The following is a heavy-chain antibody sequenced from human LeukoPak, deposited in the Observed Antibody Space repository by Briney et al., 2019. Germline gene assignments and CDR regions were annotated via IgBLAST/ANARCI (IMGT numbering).Heavy chain of an antibody. J-gene: IGHJ4*02. D-gene: IGHD2-8*01. CDR3: ARFFVSMVYARGHFDY. CDR2: MYYSGNT. Sequence: SETLSLTCSVSGGSFSSSSYYWGWIRQPPGKGLEWIGSMYYSGNTYYNPSLKRRLTISVDTSKAQFSLKVISVTAADTAVYDCARFFVSMVYARGHFDYWGQGTLVTVSS. CDR1: GGSFSSSSYY. V-gene: IGHV4-39*07.